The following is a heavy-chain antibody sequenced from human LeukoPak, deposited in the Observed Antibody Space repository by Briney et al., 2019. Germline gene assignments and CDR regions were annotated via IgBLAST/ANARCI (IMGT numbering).Heavy chain of an antibody. D-gene: IGHD3-16*01. CDR1: GFTFSNYA. J-gene: IGHJ6*02. CDR2: ISGSGATT. V-gene: IGHV3-23*01. Sequence: PGGSLRLSCAASGFTFSNYAMSWVRQAPGKGLEWDSVISGSGATTYYADSVKGRFTISRDNSKNTLYLQVDSLRAEDTAVYYCAKGLWGAYYYGMDVWGQGTTVTVSS. CDR3: AKGLWGAYYYGMDV.